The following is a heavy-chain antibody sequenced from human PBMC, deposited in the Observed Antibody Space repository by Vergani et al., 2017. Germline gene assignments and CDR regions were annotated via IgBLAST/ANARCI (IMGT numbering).Heavy chain of an antibody. J-gene: IGHJ3*02. Sequence: QVQLVQSGAEVKKPGASVKVSCKASGYTFTSYGISWVRQAPGQGLEWMGWISAYNGNTNYAQKLQGRVTMTTDTSTSTAYMELRSLRSDDTAVYYCARYCSSTSCYPPDAVDIWGQGTMVTVSS. CDR2: ISAYNGNT. CDR3: ARYCSSTSCYPPDAVDI. CDR1: GYTFTSYG. D-gene: IGHD2-2*01. V-gene: IGHV1-18*01.